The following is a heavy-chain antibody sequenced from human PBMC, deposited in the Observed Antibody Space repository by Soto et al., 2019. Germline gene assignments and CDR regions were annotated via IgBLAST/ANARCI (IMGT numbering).Heavy chain of an antibody. CDR2: IYSGGAI. V-gene: IGHV3-53*01. D-gene: IGHD1-20*01. Sequence: PGGSLRLSCVASGFSVSGTYMAWARQAPGKGLQWVSVIYSGGAIYYLDSVKGRFTISIDKANNTLSLQMNSPRVEDSALYYCARSSNWKYFFDSWGQGTLVTVSS. CDR1: GFSVSGTY. J-gene: IGHJ4*02. CDR3: ARSSNWKYFFDS.